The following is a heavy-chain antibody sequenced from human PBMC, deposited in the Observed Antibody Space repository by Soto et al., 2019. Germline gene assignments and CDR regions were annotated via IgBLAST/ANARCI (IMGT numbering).Heavy chain of an antibody. Sequence: CKGSGYSFTSYWIGWVRQMPGKGLEWMGIIYPGDSDTRYSPSFQGQVTISADKSISTAYLQWSSLKASDTAMYYCATTPHCSGGSCYNRDYYYYYGMDVWGQGTTVTVSS. CDR2: IYPGDSDT. CDR1: GYSFTSYW. CDR3: ATTPHCSGGSCYNRDYYYYYGMDV. J-gene: IGHJ6*02. D-gene: IGHD2-15*01. V-gene: IGHV5-51*01.